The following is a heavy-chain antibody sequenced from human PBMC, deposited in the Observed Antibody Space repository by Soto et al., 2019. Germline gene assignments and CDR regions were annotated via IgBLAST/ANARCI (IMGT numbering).Heavy chain of an antibody. J-gene: IGHJ4*02. CDR2: ISSDGSTT. CDR1: GFNFSRYL. V-gene: IGHV3-74*01. D-gene: IGHD3-3*01. CDR3: ASRDLWIGLDY. Sequence: GGSLRLSCAASGFNFSRYLMHWVRQAPGKGLVWVSLISSDGSTTNYADSVKGRFTISRDNARNTLYLQTNSLRAEDTAVYYCASRDLWIGLDYWGQGTLVTVSS.